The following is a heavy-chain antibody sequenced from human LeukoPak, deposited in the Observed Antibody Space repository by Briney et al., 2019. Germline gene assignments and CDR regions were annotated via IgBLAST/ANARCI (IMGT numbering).Heavy chain of an antibody. D-gene: IGHD5-18*01. CDR2: IYSGGST. V-gene: IGHV3-66*01. CDR3: ARDYRGYSYGYDYYYGMDV. CDR1: GFTVSSNY. Sequence: GGSLRLSCAASGFTVSSNYMSWVRQAPGKGLEWVSVIYSGGSTYYADSVKGRFTISRDNSKNTLYLQMNSLRAEDTAVYYCARDYRGYSYGYDYYYGMDVWGQGTTVTVSS. J-gene: IGHJ6*02.